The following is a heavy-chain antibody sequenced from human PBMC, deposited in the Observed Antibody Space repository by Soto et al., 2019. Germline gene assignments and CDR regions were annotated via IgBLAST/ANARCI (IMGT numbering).Heavy chain of an antibody. CDR3: ARQYSRGWYVCDY. CDR1: GFTFSSYA. D-gene: IGHD6-19*01. J-gene: IGHJ4*02. Sequence: QVQLVESGGGVVQPGRSLRLSCAASGFTFSSYAMHWVRQAPGKGLEWVAVISYDGSNKYYADSVKGRFTISRDNSKNTLYLQMNSLRAEDTAVDYCARQYSRGWYVCDYWGQGTLVTVSS. V-gene: IGHV3-30-3*01. CDR2: ISYDGSNK.